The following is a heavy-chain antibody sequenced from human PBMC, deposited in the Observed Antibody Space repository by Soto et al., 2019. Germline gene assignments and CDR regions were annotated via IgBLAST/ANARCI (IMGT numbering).Heavy chain of an antibody. J-gene: IGHJ4*02. CDR2: ISGSGGRT. D-gene: IGHD6-19*01. V-gene: IGHV3-23*01. Sequence: EVQLLESGGGLVQPGGSLRLSCAVSRFTFSTYAMGWVRQAPGKGLEWVSNISGSGGRTYYADSVKGRFTISRDNSKNMLYLQMNSLRAEDTAVYYCAKIAEAVAGTVYGYWGQGTLVTVSS. CDR1: RFTFSTYA. CDR3: AKIAEAVAGTVYGY.